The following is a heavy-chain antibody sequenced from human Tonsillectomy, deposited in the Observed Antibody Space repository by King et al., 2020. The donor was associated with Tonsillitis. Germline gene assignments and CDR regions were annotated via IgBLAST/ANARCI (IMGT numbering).Heavy chain of an antibody. Sequence: HVQLVESGGGVVQPGRSLRLSCAASGFTFSSYGMHWVRQAPGKGLEWVAVISYDGSNKYYADSVKGRFTISRDNSKNTVYLQMNSLRAEDTAVYYCAKDSEAIQLWLGSFDYWGQGTLVTVSS. CDR2: ISYDGSNK. V-gene: IGHV3-30*18. D-gene: IGHD5-18*01. CDR3: AKDSEAIQLWLGSFDY. CDR1: GFTFSSYG. J-gene: IGHJ4*02.